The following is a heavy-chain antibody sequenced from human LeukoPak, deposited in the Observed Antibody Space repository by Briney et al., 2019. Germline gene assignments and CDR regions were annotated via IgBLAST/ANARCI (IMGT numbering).Heavy chain of an antibody. CDR2: ISGSGGST. CDR1: GFTFSSYG. J-gene: IGHJ4*02. V-gene: IGHV3-23*01. CDR3: AKEPSGSYYFDY. D-gene: IGHD1-26*01. Sequence: GGTLRLSCATPGFTFSSYGMSWVRQAPGKGLEWVSAISGSGGSTYYADSVKGRFTISRDNSKNTLDLQLNSLRAEDTAVYYCAKEPSGSYYFDYWGQGTLVTVSS.